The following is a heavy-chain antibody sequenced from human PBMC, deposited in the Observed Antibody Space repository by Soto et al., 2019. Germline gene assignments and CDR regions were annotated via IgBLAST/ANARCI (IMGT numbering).Heavy chain of an antibody. J-gene: IGHJ4*02. CDR2: IKSKTDGGTT. CDR1: VFTFSNAW. D-gene: IGHD2-21*01. V-gene: IGHV3-15*01. CDR3: TTLAFISYSTKLWNEY. Sequence: PVGSLRLSCASSVFTFSNAWMSCVRHSPGKWLEWVGRIKSKTDGGTTDYAAPVKGRFTISRDDSKNTLYLQMNSLKTEDTAVYYCTTLAFISYSTKLWNEYWGQGTRVNVSS.